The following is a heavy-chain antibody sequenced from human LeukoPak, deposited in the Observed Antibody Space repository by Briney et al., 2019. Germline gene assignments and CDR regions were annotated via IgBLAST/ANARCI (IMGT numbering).Heavy chain of an antibody. CDR1: GGSISSYY. J-gene: IGHJ4*02. V-gene: IGHV4-59*01. Sequence: SETLSLTXTVSGGSISSYYWSWIRQPPGKGLEWIGYIYYSGSTNYNPSLKSRVTISVDTSKNQFSLKLSSVTAADTAVYYCAREDSSGWLDYWGQGTLVTVSS. D-gene: IGHD6-19*01. CDR3: AREDSSGWLDY. CDR2: IYYSGST.